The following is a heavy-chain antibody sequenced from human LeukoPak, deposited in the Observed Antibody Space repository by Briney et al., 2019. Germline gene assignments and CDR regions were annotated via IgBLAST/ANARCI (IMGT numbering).Heavy chain of an antibody. CDR2: MNPNSGNT. V-gene: IGHV1-8*02. D-gene: IGHD2-15*01. Sequence: GASVKVSCKASGYTFTSYYMHWVRQATGQGLEWMGWMNPNSGNTGYAQKFQGRVTMTRDTSTSTVYMELSSLRSEDTAVYYCARGGVGSGGSIFDYWGQGTLVTVSS. CDR3: ARGGVGSGGSIFDY. CDR1: GYTFTSYY. J-gene: IGHJ4*02.